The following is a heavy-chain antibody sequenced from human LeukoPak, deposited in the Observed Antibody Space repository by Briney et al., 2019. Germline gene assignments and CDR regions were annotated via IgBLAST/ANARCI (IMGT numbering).Heavy chain of an antibody. V-gene: IGHV3-48*03. CDR1: GFTFSSYE. Sequence: GESLRLSCAASGFTFSSYEMNWVRQAPGKGLEWVSYISSSGSTIYYADSVKGRFTISRDNAKNSLYPQMNSLRAEDTAVYYCAELGITMIGGVWGKGTTVTISS. D-gene: IGHD3-10*02. CDR3: AELGITMIGGV. J-gene: IGHJ6*04. CDR2: ISSSGSTI.